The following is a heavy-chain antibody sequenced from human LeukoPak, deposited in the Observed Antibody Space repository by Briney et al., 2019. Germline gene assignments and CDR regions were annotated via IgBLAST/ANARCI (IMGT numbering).Heavy chain of an antibody. CDR2: ISADNGNT. CDR1: CYSFTSYG. CDR3: ARDHGYQLLV. D-gene: IGHD2-2*01. V-gene: IGHV1-18*01. Sequence: ASVKVSCKASCYSFTSYGIRWVRQAPGQGLEWMGWISADNGNTNYVQKLQGRVTMTTDTSTSTAYMELRSLRSDDTAVYYCARDHGYQLLVWGQGTLVTVSS. J-gene: IGHJ4*02.